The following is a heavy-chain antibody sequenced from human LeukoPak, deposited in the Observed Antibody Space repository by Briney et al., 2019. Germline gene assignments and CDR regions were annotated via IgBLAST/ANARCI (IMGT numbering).Heavy chain of an antibody. CDR1: GFTFSSYA. CDR2: ISGSGGST. CDR3: AKGVDFGVPDIEYFDY. V-gene: IGHV3-23*01. D-gene: IGHD3-3*01. Sequence: GGSLRLSCAASGFTFSSYAMSWVRQAPGKGLEWVSVISGSGGSTYYADSVKGRFTISRDNSKNTLYLQMNSLRAEDTAVYYCAKGVDFGVPDIEYFDYWGQGTLVTVSS. J-gene: IGHJ4*02.